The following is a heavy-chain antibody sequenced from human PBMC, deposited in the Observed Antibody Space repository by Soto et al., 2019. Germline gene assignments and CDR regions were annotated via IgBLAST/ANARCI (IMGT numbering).Heavy chain of an antibody. CDR1: GYTFTSYD. Sequence: ASVKVSCKASGYTFTSYDINWVRQATGQGLEWMGWMNPNSGNTGYAQKFQGRVTMTRNTSISTAYMELSSLRSEDTAVYYCARGLVVPAAMPNDYWGQGTLVTVSS. J-gene: IGHJ4*02. D-gene: IGHD2-2*01. CDR2: MNPNSGNT. CDR3: ARGLVVPAAMPNDY. V-gene: IGHV1-8*01.